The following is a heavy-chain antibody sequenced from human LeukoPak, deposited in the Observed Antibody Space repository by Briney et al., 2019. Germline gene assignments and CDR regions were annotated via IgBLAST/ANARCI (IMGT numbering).Heavy chain of an antibody. J-gene: IGHJ1*01. D-gene: IGHD2-2*01. CDR3: ASQLLRDREYFQH. CDR2: IIPIFGTA. Sequence: SVKVSCKASGYTFTSYGISWVRQAPGQGLEWMGGIIPIFGTANYTQKFQGRVTITADESTSTACMELSSLRSEDTAVYYCASQLLRDREYFQHWGQGTLVTVSS. CDR1: GYTFTSYG. V-gene: IGHV1-69*13.